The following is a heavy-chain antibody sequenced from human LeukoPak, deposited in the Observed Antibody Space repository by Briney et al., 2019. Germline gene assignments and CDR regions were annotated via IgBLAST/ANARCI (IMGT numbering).Heavy chain of an antibody. CDR3: VRDGGVSGYDLLDY. CDR2: INQDGSEE. CDR1: GFTFSSYA. D-gene: IGHD5-12*01. Sequence: QPGGSLRLSCAASGFTFSSYAMSWVRQAPGKGLEWVAHINQDGSEEHYMDSVKARFIISRDNAKISLSLQMDSLRAEDTAVYYCVRDGGVSGYDLLDYWGQGTLVTVSS. J-gene: IGHJ4*02. V-gene: IGHV3-7*01.